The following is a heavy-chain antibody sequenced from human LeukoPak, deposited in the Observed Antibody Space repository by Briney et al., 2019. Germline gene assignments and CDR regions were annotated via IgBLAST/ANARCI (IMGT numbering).Heavy chain of an antibody. CDR1: GYSINSGYY. V-gene: IGHV4-38-2*02. CDR3: ARALGGSYSKSYYYYYYMDV. J-gene: IGHJ6*03. D-gene: IGHD1-26*01. CDR2: INHSGST. Sequence: SETLSLTCTVSGYSINSGYYWGWIRQPPGKGLEWIGEINHSGSTNYNPSLKSRVTISVDTSKNQFSLKLSSVTAADTAVYYCARALGGSYSKSYYYYYYMDVWGKGTTVTVSS.